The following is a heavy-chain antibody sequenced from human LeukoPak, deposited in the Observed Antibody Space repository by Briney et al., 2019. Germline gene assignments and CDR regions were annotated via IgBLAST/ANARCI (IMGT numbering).Heavy chain of an antibody. CDR2: ISGDGTIT. Sequence: GGSLRLSCAASGLNLDAYAMHWVRQAPGKGLEWVSLISGDGTITYYADSVKGRFTISRDNSRNSLFLEMDSLRSEDTALYYCAKDTPLFYHYYGIDVWGQGTTVTVSS. V-gene: IGHV3-43*02. CDR3: AKDTPLFYHYYGIDV. CDR1: GLNLDAYA. J-gene: IGHJ6*02.